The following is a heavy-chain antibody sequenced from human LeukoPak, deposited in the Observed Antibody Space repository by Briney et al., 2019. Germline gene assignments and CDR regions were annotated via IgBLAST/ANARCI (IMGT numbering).Heavy chain of an antibody. CDR3: VRVGNYREFDX. J-gene: IGHJ4*02. CDR2: ISSNGDAT. Sequence: GGSLRLSCAASGFTFSNYALHWVRQAPGKGLEYVPAISSNGDATFYANSVKGRFTISRDNSKNTLYLQMGSLRAEDMAVYYCVRVGNYREFDXXGQGTLVTV. D-gene: IGHD1-7*01. V-gene: IGHV3-64*01. CDR1: GFTFSNYA.